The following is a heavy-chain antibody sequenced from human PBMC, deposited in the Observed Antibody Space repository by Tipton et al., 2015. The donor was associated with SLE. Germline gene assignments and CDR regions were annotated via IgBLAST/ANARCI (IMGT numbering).Heavy chain of an antibody. CDR3: ARAGTYSNFYYYHYMDV. CDR2: IYYRGTI. Sequence: TLSLTCTVSGGSITNYFWSWIRQPPGKGLEWIGHIYYRGTISYNPSLKSRVTISLDASKKQLALRLSSETAADTAVYYCARAGTYSNFYYYHYMDVWGEGTTVTVSS. V-gene: IGHV4-59*01. CDR1: GGSITNYF. J-gene: IGHJ6*03. D-gene: IGHD4-11*01.